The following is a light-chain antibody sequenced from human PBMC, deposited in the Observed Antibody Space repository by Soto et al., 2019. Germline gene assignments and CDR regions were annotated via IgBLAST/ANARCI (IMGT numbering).Light chain of an antibody. J-gene: IGKJ5*01. CDR1: QSVLYSSNNKNY. V-gene: IGKV4-1*01. Sequence: DIVMTQSPDSLAVSLGERATINCKSSQSVLYSSNNKNYLAWYQQKPGQPPKLLIYWASTRESGVPDRFSGSGSGTDFTLTISSLQPEDFATYYCQQLHDYPITFGQGTRLEIK. CDR2: WAS. CDR3: QQLHDYPIT.